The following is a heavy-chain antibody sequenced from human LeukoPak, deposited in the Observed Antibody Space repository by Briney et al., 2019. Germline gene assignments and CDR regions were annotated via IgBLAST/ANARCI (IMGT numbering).Heavy chain of an antibody. D-gene: IGHD2-2*01. J-gene: IGHJ4*02. CDR3: TTDNKIVVVPAARKYYFDY. CDR1: GFTFSNAW. Sequence: GGSLRLSCAASGFTFSNAWMSWVRQAPGKGLEWVGRIKSKTDGGTTDYAAPVKGRFTISRDDSKNTLYLQMNSLKTEDTAVYYCTTDNKIVVVPAARKYYFDYWGQGTLVTVSS. CDR2: IKSKTDGGTT. V-gene: IGHV3-15*01.